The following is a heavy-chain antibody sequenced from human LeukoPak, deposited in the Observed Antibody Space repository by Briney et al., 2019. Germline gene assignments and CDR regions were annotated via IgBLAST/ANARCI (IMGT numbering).Heavy chain of an antibody. V-gene: IGHV3-48*03. J-gene: IGHJ4*02. CDR2: ISSSGSTI. CDR3: AREVKQWLVRGVFDC. CDR1: GFTFSSYE. Sequence: TGGSLRLSCAASGFTFSSYEMNWVRQAPGKGLEWVSYISSSGSTIYYADSVKGRFTISRDNAKNSLYLQMNSLRAEDTAVYYCAREVKQWLVRGVFDCWGQGTLVTVSS. D-gene: IGHD6-19*01.